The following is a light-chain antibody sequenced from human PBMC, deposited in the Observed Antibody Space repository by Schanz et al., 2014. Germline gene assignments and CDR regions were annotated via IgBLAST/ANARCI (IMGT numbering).Light chain of an antibody. CDR3: CSYAATFSVV. V-gene: IGLV1-40*01. CDR1: SSNIGAGYD. CDR2: GNR. Sequence: QSVLTQPPSVSGAPGLRVTISCTGSSSNIGAGYDVHWYQQLPGTAPKLLIYGNRNRPSGVPDRFSGSKSGTSASLAIIGLQSEDEADYYCCSYAATFSVVFGGGTKLTVL. J-gene: IGLJ2*01.